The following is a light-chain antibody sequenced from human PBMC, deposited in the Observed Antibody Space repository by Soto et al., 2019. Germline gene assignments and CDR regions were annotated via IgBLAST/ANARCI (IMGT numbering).Light chain of an antibody. CDR1: SSDVGSYDY. Sequence: QSALTQPASVSGSPGQSITISCTGTSSDVGSYDYVSWYQQHPGKAPKLMIYGVNNRPSGVSNRFSGSKSGNTASLTISGLQAEDEADYYCTSYTSSSTHRFGTGTKLTVL. CDR3: TSYTSSSTHR. J-gene: IGLJ1*01. V-gene: IGLV2-14*01. CDR2: GVN.